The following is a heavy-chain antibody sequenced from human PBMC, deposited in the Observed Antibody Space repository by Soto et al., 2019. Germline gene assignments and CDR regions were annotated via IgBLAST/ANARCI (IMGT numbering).Heavy chain of an antibody. V-gene: IGHV1-69*13. D-gene: IGHD2-15*01. CDR2: IIPIFGTA. Sequence: GASVKVSCKASGGTFSSYAISWVRQAPGQGLEWMGGIIPIFGTANYAQKFQGRVTITADESTSTAYMELSSLRSEDTAVYYCARRDYCSAGSCYNNWFDPWGQGTLVTVSS. J-gene: IGHJ5*02. CDR3: ARRDYCSAGSCYNNWFDP. CDR1: GGTFSSYA.